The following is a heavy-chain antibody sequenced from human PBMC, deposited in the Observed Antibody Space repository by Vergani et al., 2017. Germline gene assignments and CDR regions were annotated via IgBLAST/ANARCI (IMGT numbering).Heavy chain of an antibody. J-gene: IGHJ4*02. V-gene: IGHV1-69*01. Sequence: QVQLVQSGAEVKKPGSSVKVSCKASGGTFSSYAISWVRQARGQGLEWMGGIIPILGTANYAQKFQGRVTITADESTSTAYMEMSSLRSEDTAVYYCATSSFSGGSCYVPLDYWGQGTLVTVSS. CDR2: IIPILGTA. D-gene: IGHD2-15*01. CDR1: GGTFSSYA. CDR3: ATSSFSGGSCYVPLDY.